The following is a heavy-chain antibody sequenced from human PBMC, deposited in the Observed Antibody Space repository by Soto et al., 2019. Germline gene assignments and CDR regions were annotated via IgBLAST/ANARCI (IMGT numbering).Heavy chain of an antibody. V-gene: IGHV3-43*01. CDR1: GFTFEDYT. CDR2: ISWDGGST. J-gene: IGHJ6*02. D-gene: IGHD2-2*01. Sequence: GGSLRLSCAASGFTFEDYTMHGVRQAQGKGLEWVSLISWDGGSTYYADSVKGRFTISRDNSKNSLYLQMNSLRTEDTALYYCAKDAAVVVPGPNYYYYGMDVWGQGTTVTVSS. CDR3: AKDAAVVVPGPNYYYYGMDV.